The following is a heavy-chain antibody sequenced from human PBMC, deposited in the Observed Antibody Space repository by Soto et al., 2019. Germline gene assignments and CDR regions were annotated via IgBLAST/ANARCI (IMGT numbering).Heavy chain of an antibody. J-gene: IGHJ6*02. D-gene: IGHD2-8*01. Sequence: ASVKVSCKASGYSFTDYHIHWVRQAPGQGLEWLGRINPKSGGTSTAQKFQGWVTMTTDTSISTASMELTRLTSDDTAIYYCARGDSTDCSNGVCAFFYNHDMDVWGQGATVTVSS. CDR3: ARGDSTDCSNGVCAFFYNHDMDV. CDR2: INPKSGGT. V-gene: IGHV1-2*04. CDR1: GYSFTDYH.